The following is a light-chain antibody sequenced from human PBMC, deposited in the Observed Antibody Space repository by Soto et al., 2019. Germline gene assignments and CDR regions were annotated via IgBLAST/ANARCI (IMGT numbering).Light chain of an antibody. V-gene: IGLV2-14*01. CDR2: DVS. Sequence: QSALTQPASVSGSPGQSITISCTGTSSDVGGYNHVSWYQQHPGKAPKLMIYDVSNRPSGVSNRFSGSKSGNTASLTISGLQAEDEADYYCSSYTSSSTPDVFGTGTKLTVL. CDR1: SSDVGGYNH. CDR3: SSYTSSSTPDV. J-gene: IGLJ1*01.